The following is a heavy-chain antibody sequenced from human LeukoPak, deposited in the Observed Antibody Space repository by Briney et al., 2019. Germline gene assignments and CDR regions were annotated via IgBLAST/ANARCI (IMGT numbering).Heavy chain of an antibody. Sequence: GGSLRLSCAASGFTFSSYAMHWVRQAPGKGLEWVAVISYDGSNKYYADSVKGRFTISRDNSKNTLYLQMNSLRAEDTAVYYCARGPLVYDILTGYFPGYYYYYMDVRGKGTTVTVSS. CDR3: ARGPLVYDILTGYFPGYYYYYMDV. V-gene: IGHV3-30*04. J-gene: IGHJ6*03. D-gene: IGHD3-9*01. CDR2: ISYDGSNK. CDR1: GFTFSSYA.